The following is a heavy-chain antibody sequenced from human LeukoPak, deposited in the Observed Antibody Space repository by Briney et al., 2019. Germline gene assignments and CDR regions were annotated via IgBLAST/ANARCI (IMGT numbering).Heavy chain of an antibody. D-gene: IGHD1-14*01. V-gene: IGHV4-34*01. Sequence: SETLSLTCAVYGGSFSGYYWSWIRQPPGKGLEWIGEINHSGGTNYNPSLKSRVTISVDTSKNQFSLKLSSVTAADTAVYYCHTSPRGEPRSSRARDYWGQGTLVTVSS. CDR1: GGSFSGYY. J-gene: IGHJ4*02. CDR3: HTSPRGEPRSSRARDY. CDR2: INHSGGT.